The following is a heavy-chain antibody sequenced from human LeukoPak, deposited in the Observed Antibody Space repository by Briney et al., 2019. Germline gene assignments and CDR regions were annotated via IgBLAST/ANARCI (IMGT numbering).Heavy chain of an antibody. CDR1: GGTFSSYA. Sequence: ASVKVSCKASGGTFSSYAISWVRQAPGQGLEWMGGIIPIFGTANYAQKFQGRVTITADESTSTAYMELSSLRSEDTAVYYCAREAYCGGDCYYFDYWGQGTLVTVSS. J-gene: IGHJ4*02. V-gene: IGHV1-69*13. CDR3: AREAYCGGDCYYFDY. D-gene: IGHD2-21*02. CDR2: IIPIFGTA.